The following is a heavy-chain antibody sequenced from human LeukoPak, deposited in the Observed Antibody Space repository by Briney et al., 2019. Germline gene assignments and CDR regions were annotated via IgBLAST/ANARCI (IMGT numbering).Heavy chain of an antibody. CDR1: GGSFSGYY. V-gene: IGHV4-34*01. CDR3: ASVSKAIFANMDV. J-gene: IGHJ6*03. CDR2: INHSGST. Sequence: SETLSLTCAVYGGSFSGYYWSWIRQPPGKGLEWIGEINHSGSTNYNPSLKSRVTISVDTSKNQFSLKLSSVTAADTAVYYCASVSKAIFANMDVWGKGTTVTVSS. D-gene: IGHD3-3*01.